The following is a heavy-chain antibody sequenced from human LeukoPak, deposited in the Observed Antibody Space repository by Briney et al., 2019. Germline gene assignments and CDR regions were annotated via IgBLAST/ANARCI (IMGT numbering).Heavy chain of an antibody. CDR1: GFTFNLNR. CDR2: IYTDGSTS. D-gene: IGHD3-16*02. CDR3: ARGYGDYVWGSYRYTGLGY. Sequence: GGSLRLSCAASGFTFNLNRIHWVRQVPGKGLEWISWIYTDGSTSGYLRSVKGGFTISRDNAKNTLYLQMNSLRAEDTAVYYCARGYGDYVWGSYRYTGLGYWGQGTLVTVSS. J-gene: IGHJ4*02. V-gene: IGHV3-74*01.